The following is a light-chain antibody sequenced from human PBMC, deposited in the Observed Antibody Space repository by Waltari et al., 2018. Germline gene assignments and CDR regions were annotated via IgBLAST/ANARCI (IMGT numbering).Light chain of an antibody. V-gene: IGKV1-5*03. CDR3: QQYDSFSPWT. CDR1: QSIRNW. CDR2: KAS. Sequence: DIQMTQSPSTLSASVGDRVTITCRSSQSIRNWLAWYQQKPVKAPKLLIYKASSLESGVPSRFSGSGSGTEFTLTISSLQPDDFATYYCQQYDSFSPWTFGQGTKVDIK. J-gene: IGKJ1*01.